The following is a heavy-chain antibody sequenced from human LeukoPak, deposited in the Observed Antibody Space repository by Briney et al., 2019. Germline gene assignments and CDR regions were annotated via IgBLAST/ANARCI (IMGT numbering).Heavy chain of an antibody. CDR1: GGSLSGYY. CDR3: ARMGTVVPAATRHY. CDR2: INHSGST. D-gene: IGHD2-2*01. Sequence: SETLSLTCAVYGGSLSGYYWSWIRQPPGKGLEWIGEINHSGSTNYNPSLKSRVTISVDTSKNQFSLKLSSVTAADTAVYYCARMGTVVPAATRHYWGQGTLVTVSS. V-gene: IGHV4-34*01. J-gene: IGHJ4*02.